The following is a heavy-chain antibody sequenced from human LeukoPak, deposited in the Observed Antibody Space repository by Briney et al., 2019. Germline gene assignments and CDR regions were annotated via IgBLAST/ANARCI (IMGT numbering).Heavy chain of an antibody. CDR1: GFTFDDYG. D-gene: IGHD3-3*01. J-gene: IGHJ4*02. CDR3: AKDLEDTYYDFWSGYRDY. Sequence: GGSLRLSCAASGFTFDDYGMSWVRQAPGKGLEWVSAISGSGGSTYYADSVKGRFTISRDNSKNTLYLQMNSLRAEDTAVYYCAKDLEDTYYDFWSGYRDYWGQGTLVTVSS. CDR2: ISGSGGST. V-gene: IGHV3-23*01.